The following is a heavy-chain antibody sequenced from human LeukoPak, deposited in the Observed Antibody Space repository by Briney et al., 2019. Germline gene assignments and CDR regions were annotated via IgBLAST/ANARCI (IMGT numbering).Heavy chain of an antibody. CDR2: ISYDGSNK. V-gene: IGHV3-30*18. CDR3: AKEILEWSLSGMDV. Sequence: GGSLRLSCAASGFSFSSYAIHWVRQAPGKGLEWVAVISYDGSNKYYADSVKGRFTISRDNSKNTLYLQMNSLRAEDTAVYYCAKEILEWSLSGMDVWAKGPRSPSP. CDR1: GFSFSSYA. J-gene: IGHJ6*02. D-gene: IGHD3-3*01.